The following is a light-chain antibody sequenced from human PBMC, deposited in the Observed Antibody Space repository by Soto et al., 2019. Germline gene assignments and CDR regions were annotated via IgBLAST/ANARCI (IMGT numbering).Light chain of an antibody. CDR3: QQYNSYSLS. J-gene: IGKJ2*03. Sequence: DIRMTQSPSTLAASVGDRVTITCRASQSFTRWLAWYQQKPGKAPKLLIYKASNLEVGVPSRFSGTGSGTEFNFTITDLQPDDFATYYCQQYNSYSLSFGQGTKLEV. V-gene: IGKV1-5*03. CDR2: KAS. CDR1: QSFTRW.